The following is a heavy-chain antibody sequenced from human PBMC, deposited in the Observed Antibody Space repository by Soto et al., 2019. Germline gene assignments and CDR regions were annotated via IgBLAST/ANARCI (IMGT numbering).Heavy chain of an antibody. CDR1: GFTFSSYA. CDR2: ISYDGSNK. J-gene: IGHJ4*02. CDR3: ARDWSDSSSFH. Sequence: PGGSLRLSCAASGFTFSSYAMHWVRQAPGKGLEWVAVISYDGSNKYYADSMKGRFTISRDNSKNTLYLQMNSLRAEDTAVYYCARDWSDSSSFHWGQGTLVTVSS. D-gene: IGHD6-6*01. V-gene: IGHV3-30-3*01.